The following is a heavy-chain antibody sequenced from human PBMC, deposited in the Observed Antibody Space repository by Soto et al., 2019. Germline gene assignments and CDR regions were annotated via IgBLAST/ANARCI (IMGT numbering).Heavy chain of an antibody. V-gene: IGHV3-7*03. CDR3: ARGPSYSDYSNDWFFDS. J-gene: IGHJ4*02. Sequence: GGSLRLSCAASGFTFSGYWMTWVRQAPGKGLEWVADIKKDGTEKYYVDSVKGRFTISRDNDKKSVYLQMIGLTVEDTAVYRCARGPSYSDYSNDWFFDSWGQGALVTGSS. CDR2: IKKDGTEK. CDR1: GFTFSGYW. D-gene: IGHD3-9*01.